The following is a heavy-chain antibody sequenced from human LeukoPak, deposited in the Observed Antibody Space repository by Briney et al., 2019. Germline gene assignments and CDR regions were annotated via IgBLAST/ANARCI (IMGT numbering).Heavy chain of an antibody. V-gene: IGHV3-48*01. CDR3: ARGPPLFDP. Sequence: GGSLRLSCAVSGFTFSEYSMIWVRQPPGKGLEWISYISTGGDTIYYADSVKGRFTISSDNAKKSLYLQMNSLRAEDTAVYYCARGPPLFDPWGQGTLATVSS. CDR2: ISTGGDTI. J-gene: IGHJ5*02. CDR1: GFTFSEYS.